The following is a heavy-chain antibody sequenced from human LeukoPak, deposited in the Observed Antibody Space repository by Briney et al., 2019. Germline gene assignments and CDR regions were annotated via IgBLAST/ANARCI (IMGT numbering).Heavy chain of an antibody. V-gene: IGHV4-4*07. CDR3: ARDGDYDILTGFHYYMDV. Sequence: PSETLSLTCTVPGGSISSYYWSWIRQPAGKGLEWIGRIYTSGSTNYNPSLKSRVTMSVDTSKNQFSLKLSSVTAADTAVYYCARDGDYDILTGFHYYMDVWGKGTTVTISS. CDR1: GGSISSYY. D-gene: IGHD3-9*01. CDR2: IYTSGST. J-gene: IGHJ6*03.